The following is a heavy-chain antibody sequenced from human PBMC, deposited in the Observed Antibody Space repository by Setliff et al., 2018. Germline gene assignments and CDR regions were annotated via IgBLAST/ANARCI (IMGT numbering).Heavy chain of an antibody. CDR3: ARDTFGRGLNYYYYYMDV. CDR1: GYTFTSYA. Sequence: GASVKVSCKASGYTFTSYAMHWVRQAPGQRLEWMGGIIPIFGTANYAQKFQGRVTITADESTSTAYMELSSLRSEDTAVYYCARDTFGRGLNYYYYYMDVWGKGTTVTVSS. CDR2: IIPIFGTA. V-gene: IGHV1-69*13. D-gene: IGHD3-3*01. J-gene: IGHJ6*03.